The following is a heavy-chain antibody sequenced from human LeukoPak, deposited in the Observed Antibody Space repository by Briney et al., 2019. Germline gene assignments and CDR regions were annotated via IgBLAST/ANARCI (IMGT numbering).Heavy chain of an antibody. CDR1: GDSISSYY. J-gene: IGHJ4*02. Sequence: SETLSLTCTVSGDSISSYYWSWIRQPPGKGLEWIGYIYYSGSTNYNPSLKSRVTISVDTSKNQFSLKLSPVTAADTAVYYCARDARGYSYGPFDYWGQGTLVTVSS. V-gene: IGHV4-59*01. CDR2: IYYSGST. D-gene: IGHD5-18*01. CDR3: ARDARGYSYGPFDY.